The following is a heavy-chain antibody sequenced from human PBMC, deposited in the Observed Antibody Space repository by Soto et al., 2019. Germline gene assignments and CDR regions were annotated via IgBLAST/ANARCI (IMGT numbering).Heavy chain of an antibody. J-gene: IGHJ6*02. Sequence: ASVKVSCKASGYTFTGYYMHWVRQAPGQGLEWMGWINPNSGGTYYADSVKGRFTISRDNSKSTLYLQMNSLRAEDTALYYCAKGRSYYYYYGVDVWGQGTTVTVSS. V-gene: IGHV1-2*02. CDR2: INPNSGGT. CDR3: AKGRSYYYYYGVDV. CDR1: GYTFTGYY.